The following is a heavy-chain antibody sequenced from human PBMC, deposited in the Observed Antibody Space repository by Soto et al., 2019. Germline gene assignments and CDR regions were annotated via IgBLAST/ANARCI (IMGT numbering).Heavy chain of an antibody. CDR3: VRDGTKTLRDWFDP. CDR2: IYATGTT. J-gene: IGHJ5*02. CDR1: GASISGFY. D-gene: IGHD1-1*01. V-gene: IGHV4-4*07. Sequence: SATLSLACTVSGASISGFYWSWIRKSAGKGLEWIGRIYATGTTDYNPSLKSRVMMSVDTSKKQFSLKLRSVTAPDTAVYYCVRDGTKTLRDWFDPWGQGISVTVSS.